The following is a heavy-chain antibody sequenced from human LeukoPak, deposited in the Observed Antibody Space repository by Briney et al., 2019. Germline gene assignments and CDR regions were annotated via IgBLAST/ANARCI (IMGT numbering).Heavy chain of an antibody. V-gene: IGHV1-69*05. D-gene: IGHD6-13*01. CDR3: ARDLYSSSHDAFDI. J-gene: IGHJ3*02. CDR2: IIPIFGTA. CDR1: GGTFSSYA. Sequence: SVKVSCKASGGTFSSYAISWVRQAPGQGPEWMGGIIPIFGTANYAQKFQGRVTITTDESTSTAYMELSSLRSEDTAVYYCARDLYSSSHDAFDIWGQGTMVTVSS.